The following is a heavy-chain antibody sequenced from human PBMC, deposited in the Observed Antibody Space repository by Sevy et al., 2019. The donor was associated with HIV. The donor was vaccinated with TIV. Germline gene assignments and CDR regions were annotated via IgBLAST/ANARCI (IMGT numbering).Heavy chain of an antibody. CDR2: MWYDGNNK. CDR1: GFTFSNFG. CDR3: ARGPSLIVAGAAGYLDY. D-gene: IGHD2-21*01. J-gene: IGHJ4*02. V-gene: IGHV3-33*01. Sequence: GGSLRLSCTASGFTFSNFGIHWVRQAPGKGLQWVALMWYDGNNKYYADSVKGRFTTSRDSSKNTVYLQMNNLRAEDTAMYYCARGPSLIVAGAAGYLDYWGQGTLVTVSS.